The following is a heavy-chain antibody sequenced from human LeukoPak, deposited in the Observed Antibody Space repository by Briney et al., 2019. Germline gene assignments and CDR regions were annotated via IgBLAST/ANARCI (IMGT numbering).Heavy chain of an antibody. CDR2: ISAYNGNT. D-gene: IGHD2-2*02. CDR1: GYTFTSYG. V-gene: IGHV1-18*01. Sequence: ASVKVSCKASGYTFTSYGISWVRQAPGQGLEWMGWISAYNGNTNYAQKPQGRVTMTTDTSTSTAYMELRSLRSDDTAVYYCARARYCSSTSCYNERYYYYGMDVWGQGTTVTVSS. CDR3: ARARYCSSTSCYNERYYYYGMDV. J-gene: IGHJ6*02.